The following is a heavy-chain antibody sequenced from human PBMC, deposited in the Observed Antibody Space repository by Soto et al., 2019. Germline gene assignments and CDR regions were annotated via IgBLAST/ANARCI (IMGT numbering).Heavy chain of an antibody. CDR2: INPSGGST. CDR1: GYTLTSYY. CDR3: ARDFNADVSY. V-gene: IGHV1-46*03. Sequence: GASVKVSCKASGYTLTSYYMHWVRQAPGQGLEWMGIINPSGGSTSYAQRFQGRVTMTRDTSTSTVYMELSSLRSEDTAVYYCARDFNADVSYWGQGTLVTVSS. J-gene: IGHJ4*02.